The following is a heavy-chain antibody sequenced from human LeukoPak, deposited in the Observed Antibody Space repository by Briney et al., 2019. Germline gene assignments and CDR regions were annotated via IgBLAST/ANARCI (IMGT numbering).Heavy chain of an antibody. Sequence: GRSLRLSCAASGFTFSSYGMHWVRQAPGKGLERVAVIWYDGSNKYYADSVKGRFTISRDNSKNTLYLQMNSLRAEDTAVYYCAKDKIVGAIFRFDYWGQGTLVTVSS. CDR3: AKDKIVGAIFRFDY. V-gene: IGHV3-33*06. CDR2: IWYDGSNK. D-gene: IGHD1-26*01. J-gene: IGHJ4*02. CDR1: GFTFSSYG.